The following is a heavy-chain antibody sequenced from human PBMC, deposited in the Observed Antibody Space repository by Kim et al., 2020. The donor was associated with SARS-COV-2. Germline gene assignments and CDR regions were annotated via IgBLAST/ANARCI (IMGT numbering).Heavy chain of an antibody. CDR2: ISGSGGST. Sequence: GGSLRLSCAASGFTFSSYAMSWVRQAPGKGLEWVSAISGSGGSTYYADSVKGRFTISRDNSKNTLYLQMNSLRAEDTAVYYCAKDCVPYDYYGSGSYSPGWFDPWGQGTLVTVSS. D-gene: IGHD3-10*01. V-gene: IGHV3-23*01. J-gene: IGHJ5*02. CDR1: GFTFSSYA. CDR3: AKDCVPYDYYGSGSYSPGWFDP.